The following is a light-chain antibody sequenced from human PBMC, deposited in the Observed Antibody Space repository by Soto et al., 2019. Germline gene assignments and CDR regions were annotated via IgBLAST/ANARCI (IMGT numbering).Light chain of an antibody. Sequence: EIVLTQSPATLSLSPGERATLSCRASQSVSTYLAWYQQKPGQAPRLLIYDASNRATGIPARFSGSGSGTDFTLTISSLEPEDFSVYYCQQRNSWPPVSFGGGTKVEIK. CDR2: DAS. V-gene: IGKV3-11*01. J-gene: IGKJ4*01. CDR1: QSVSTY. CDR3: QQRNSWPPVS.